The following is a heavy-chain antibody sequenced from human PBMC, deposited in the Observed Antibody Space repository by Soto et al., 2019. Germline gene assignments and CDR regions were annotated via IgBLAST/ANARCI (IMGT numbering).Heavy chain of an antibody. D-gene: IGHD2-8*02. CDR3: ARIDCTGNNCNPYYHYGMDV. V-gene: IGHV3-21*01. CDR2: ISSSSSYI. Sequence: GGSLRLSCAASGFTFSSYSMNWVRQAPGKGLEWVSSISSSSSYIYYADSVKGRFTISRDNAKNSLYLQMNSLRDEDTAVYYCARIDCTGNNCNPYYHYGMDVWGQGTTVTVSS. CDR1: GFTFSSYS. J-gene: IGHJ6*02.